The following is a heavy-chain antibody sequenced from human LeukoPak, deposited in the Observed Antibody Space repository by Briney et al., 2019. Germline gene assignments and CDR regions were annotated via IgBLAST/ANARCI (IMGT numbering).Heavy chain of an antibody. D-gene: IGHD2-2*02. V-gene: IGHV3-23*01. CDR1: GITLSNYG. Sequence: GGSLRLSCAVSGITLSNYGMSWVRQAPGKGLEWVAGISDRGSRTSYADSVKGRFTISRDNAKNTVYLQMNSLRAEDTAVYYCARASHYTIPFDSWGQGTLVTVSS. CDR2: ISDRGSRT. CDR3: ARASHYTIPFDS. J-gene: IGHJ5*01.